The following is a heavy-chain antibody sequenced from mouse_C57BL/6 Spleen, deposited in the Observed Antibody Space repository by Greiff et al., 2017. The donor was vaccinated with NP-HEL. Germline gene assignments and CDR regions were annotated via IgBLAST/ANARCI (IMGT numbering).Heavy chain of an antibody. D-gene: IGHD1-1*01. CDR1: GFSFTSYG. Sequence: VKLMESGPGLVQPSQSLSITCTVSGFSFTSYGVHWVRQSPGQGLEWLGVIWSGGSTDYNAAFISRLSISKDNSKSQVFFKMNSLQADDTAIYYCARKGDYGSSYGFAYWGQGTLVTVSA. J-gene: IGHJ3*01. CDR3: ARKGDYGSSYGFAY. CDR2: IWSGGST. V-gene: IGHV2-2*01.